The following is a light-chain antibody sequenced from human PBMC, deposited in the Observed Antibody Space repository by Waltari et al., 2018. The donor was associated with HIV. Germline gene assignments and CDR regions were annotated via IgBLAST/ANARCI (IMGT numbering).Light chain of an antibody. Sequence: DIVMTQSPDSLALSLGERATINCMSSQSIYYSSKSKHDLAWYQNKPGQSPRLLSYGASTRASGVPDRCSGSGSGTDFTLIISSLQSEDVATYFCQQYYNLPPTFGQETKVEIK. CDR3: QQYYNLPPT. J-gene: IGKJ1*01. V-gene: IGKV4-1*01. CDR2: GAS. CDR1: QSIYYSSKSKHD.